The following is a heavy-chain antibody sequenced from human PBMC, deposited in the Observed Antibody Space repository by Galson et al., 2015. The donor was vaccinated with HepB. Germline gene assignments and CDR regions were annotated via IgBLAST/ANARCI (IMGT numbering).Heavy chain of an antibody. J-gene: IGHJ4*02. CDR3: ARDETLGATLPLDY. CDR2: ISYDGNTK. D-gene: IGHD1-26*01. CDR1: GFTFSRYA. Sequence: SLRLSCAASGFTFSRYAMNWVRQAPGKGLEWVAVISYDGNTKHCADSVKGRFSISRDNSKDTLYLQVNSLRPEDTAVYYCARDETLGATLPLDYWGQGTLVTVSS. V-gene: IGHV3-30-3*01.